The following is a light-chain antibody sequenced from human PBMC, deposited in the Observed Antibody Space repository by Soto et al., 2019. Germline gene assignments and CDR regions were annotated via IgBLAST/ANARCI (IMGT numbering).Light chain of an antibody. Sequence: EIVLTQSPGTLSLSPVERATLSCTASQSISGSYLAWYQQKPGQAPRVVIYGVSRRATGIPDRFSGSGSGTDFTLTISGLQSDDFAVYYCQQYNNWPPTTFGQGTRLEIK. J-gene: IGKJ5*01. CDR2: GVS. CDR3: QQYNNWPPTT. CDR1: QSISGSY. V-gene: IGKV3-20*01.